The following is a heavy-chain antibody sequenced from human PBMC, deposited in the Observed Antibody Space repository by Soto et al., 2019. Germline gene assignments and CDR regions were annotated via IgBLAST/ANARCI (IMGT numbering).Heavy chain of an antibody. CDR3: ARGGVSTRTFDY. CDR1: GYNFAVYW. Sequence: GASLTISCQGSGYNFAVYWIAWVRQMPGKGLELMGIIYPSDSDTRYRPSFQGQVTISADKSISSAYLQWSSLRASDTAMYYCARGGVSTRTFDYWGQGTPVTVSS. V-gene: IGHV5-51*01. J-gene: IGHJ4*02. CDR2: IYPSDSDT. D-gene: IGHD3-3*01.